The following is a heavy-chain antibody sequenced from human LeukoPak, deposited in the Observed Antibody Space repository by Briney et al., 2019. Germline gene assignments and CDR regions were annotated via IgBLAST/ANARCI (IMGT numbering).Heavy chain of an antibody. Sequence: GGSLRLSCAASGFTFHDYIMRWVRQAPGKGPEWVSLISEDGGRADYADSVKGRFTISRDNSKNSLFLQMDSLTTDDTAIYYCSKGGQGKHGILGGGGPPYYFSYMKVGEKG. V-gene: IGHV3-43*01. CDR3: SKGGQGKHGILGGGGPPYYFSYMKV. CDR1: GFTFHDYI. D-gene: IGHD3-16*01. CDR2: ISEDGGRA. J-gene: IGHJ6*03.